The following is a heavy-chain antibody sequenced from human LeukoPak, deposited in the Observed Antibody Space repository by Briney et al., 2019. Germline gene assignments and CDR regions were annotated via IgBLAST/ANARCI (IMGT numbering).Heavy chain of an antibody. CDR1: GLTVSSNS. Sequence: WGSLRLSCAASGLTVSSNSMSWVRQAPGKGLEWVSFIYSGGSTYYADSVKGRFTISRDNSKNTLYLQMNSLRADDTAVYYCARRAGAYSHPYDYWGQGTLVTVSS. D-gene: IGHD4/OR15-4a*01. CDR2: IYSGGST. V-gene: IGHV3-53*01. J-gene: IGHJ4*02. CDR3: ARRAGAYSHPYDY.